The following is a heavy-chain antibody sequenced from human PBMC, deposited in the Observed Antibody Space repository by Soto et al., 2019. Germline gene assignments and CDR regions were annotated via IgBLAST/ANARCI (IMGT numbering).Heavy chain of an antibody. CDR1: GFTFSSYA. Sequence: GGSLRLSCAASGFTFSSYAMSWVRQAPGKGLEWVSAISGSGGSTYYPDSVKGRFTISRDNSKNTLYLQMNSLRAEDTAVYYCAKLDYGDYYGSGAFDIWGQGTMVTVSS. J-gene: IGHJ3*02. CDR2: ISGSGGST. D-gene: IGHD4-17*01. CDR3: AKLDYGDYYGSGAFDI. V-gene: IGHV3-23*01.